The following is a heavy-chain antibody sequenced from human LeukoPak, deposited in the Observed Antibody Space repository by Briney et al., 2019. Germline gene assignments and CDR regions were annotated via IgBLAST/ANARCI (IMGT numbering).Heavy chain of an antibody. D-gene: IGHD6-13*01. CDR3: ARGQQQLVRGYYYMDV. J-gene: IGHJ6*03. V-gene: IGHV4-61*01. CDR2: IYYSGST. CDR1: GGSVSSGSYY. Sequence: SETLSLTCTVSGGSVSSGSYYWSWIRQPPGKGLVWIGCIYYSGSTNYNPFLKSRVTISVDTSKNQFPLKLSSVTAADTAVYYCARGQQQLVRGYYYMDVWGKGTTVTVSS.